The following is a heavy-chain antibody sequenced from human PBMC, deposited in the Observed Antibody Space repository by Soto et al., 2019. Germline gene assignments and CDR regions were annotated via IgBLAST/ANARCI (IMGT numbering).Heavy chain of an antibody. CDR2: IYWDGDE. J-gene: IGHJ4*02. CDR1: GFSLSTDGVG. CDR3: AHRIVIGQSVGFDS. Sequence: QITLKESGPTLVKPTETLTLTCTFSGFSLSTDGVGVGWIRQPPGKALEGLALIYWDGDERYSPSLRTKLTITKDTSKNQVVLIMTNVDSVDTATYYCAHRIVIGQSVGFDSWGQGTLVTVSS. V-gene: IGHV2-5*02. D-gene: IGHD3-10*01.